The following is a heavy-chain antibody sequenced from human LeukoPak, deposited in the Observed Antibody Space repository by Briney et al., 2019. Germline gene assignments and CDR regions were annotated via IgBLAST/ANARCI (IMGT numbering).Heavy chain of an antibody. J-gene: IGHJ4*02. CDR2: IYSGGST. V-gene: IGHV3-53*05. Sequence: GGSLRLSCAASGFTVSSNYMSWVRQAPGKGLEWVSVIYSGGSTYYADSVKGRFTISRDNSKNTLYLQMNSLRAEDTAVYYCAKDLERGAVASYFDYWGQGTLVTVSS. CDR3: AKDLERGAVASYFDY. D-gene: IGHD6-19*01. CDR1: GFTVSSNY.